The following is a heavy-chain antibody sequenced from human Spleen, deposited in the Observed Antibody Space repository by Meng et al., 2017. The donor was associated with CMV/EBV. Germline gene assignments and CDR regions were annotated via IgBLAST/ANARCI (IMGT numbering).Heavy chain of an antibody. V-gene: IGHV4-4*07. Sequence: SETLSLTCTVSGGSVSSYYWSWIRQPAGKGLEWIGRIYTSGSTNYNPSLKSRVTMSLDTSKNQFSLRLSSVTAADTAIYYCASAAYDSLYYFDYWGQGVLVTVSS. CDR3: ASAAYDSLYYFDY. J-gene: IGHJ4*02. CDR1: GGSVSSYY. CDR2: IYTSGST. D-gene: IGHD5-12*01.